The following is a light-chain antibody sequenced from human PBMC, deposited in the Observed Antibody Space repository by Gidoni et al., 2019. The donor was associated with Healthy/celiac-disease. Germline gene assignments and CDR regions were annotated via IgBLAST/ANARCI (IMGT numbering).Light chain of an antibody. J-gene: IGKJ4*01. V-gene: IGKV3-20*01. CDR2: GVS. CDR1: QSVSSSY. CDR3: QQYGSSPPLT. Sequence: EIVLTQSPGTLSLSPGERATLSCRASQSVSSSYLAWYQQNPGQAPRLLIYGVSSRATGIPDRFSGSGSGTDFTLSINRLEPEDFAVYYCQQYGSSPPLTFGGGTKVEIK.